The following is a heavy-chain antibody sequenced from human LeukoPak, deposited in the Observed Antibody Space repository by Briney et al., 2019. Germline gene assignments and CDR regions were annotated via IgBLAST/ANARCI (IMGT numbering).Heavy chain of an antibody. D-gene: IGHD5-18*01. J-gene: IGHJ4*02. CDR1: GFTFSIYW. CDR2: INLDGSEK. CDR3: ARDGVDIAMGTADY. Sequence: GGSLRHSCAASGFTFSIYWMTWVRQAPGKGLEWVANINLDGSEKYYVDSVKGRFTISRDNAKNSLFLQMNNLRAEDTAVYYCARDGVDIAMGTADYWGQGTLVTVSS. V-gene: IGHV3-7*01.